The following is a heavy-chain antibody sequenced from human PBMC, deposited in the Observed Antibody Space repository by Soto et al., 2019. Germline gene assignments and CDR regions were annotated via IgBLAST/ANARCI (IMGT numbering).Heavy chain of an antibody. CDR1: GFTFSNAW. CDR3: TTSDYDFWSGYYRYYYYYGMDV. D-gene: IGHD3-3*01. V-gene: IGHV3-15*07. Sequence: GGSLRLSCAASGFTFSNAWMNWVRQAPGKGLEWVGRIKSKTDGGTTDYAAPVKGRFTISRDDSKNTLYLQMNSLKTEDTAVYYCTTSDYDFWSGYYRYYYYYGMDVWGQGTTVTVSS. J-gene: IGHJ6*02. CDR2: IKSKTDGGTT.